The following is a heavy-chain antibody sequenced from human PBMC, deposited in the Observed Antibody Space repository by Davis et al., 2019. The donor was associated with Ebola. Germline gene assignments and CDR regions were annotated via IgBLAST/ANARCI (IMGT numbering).Heavy chain of an antibody. CDR2: IYAGDSDT. Sequence: GESLKISCKGSGYSFTSYWIAWVRQMPGKGLEWMGIIYAGDSDTRYSPSFEGQVTISVDRSITTAYLQWSSLTASDTAVYYCARRSDWNFAFEYWGQGTLVTVAS. CDR1: GYSFTSYW. V-gene: IGHV5-51*01. CDR3: ARRSDWNFAFEY. J-gene: IGHJ4*02. D-gene: IGHD1-7*01.